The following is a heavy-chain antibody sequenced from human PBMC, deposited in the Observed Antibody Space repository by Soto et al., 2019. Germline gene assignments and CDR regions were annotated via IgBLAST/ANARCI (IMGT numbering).Heavy chain of an antibody. CDR2: IYYSGST. D-gene: IGHD2-2*01. J-gene: IGHJ4*02. CDR3: ARAEEETTSLFDY. CDR1: GGSISSGGYY. Sequence: QVQLQESGPGLVKPSQTLSLTCTVSGGSISSGGYYWRWIRQHPGKGLEWIGYIYYSGSTYYNPSLKSRVTISVDTSKNQFSLKLSSVTAADTAVYYCARAEEETTSLFDYWGQGTLVTVSS. V-gene: IGHV4-31*03.